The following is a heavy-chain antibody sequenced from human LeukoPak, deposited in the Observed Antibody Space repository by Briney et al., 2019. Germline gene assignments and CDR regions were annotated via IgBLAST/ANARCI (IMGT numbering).Heavy chain of an antibody. Sequence: GGSLRLSCAASGFTFSNAWMSWFRQAPGKGLEWVGFIRSKPHGGTTEYAASVKGRFTISRDDSKSIAYLQMNSLKTEDTAVYYCTRGETVAGTPFDYWGQGTLVTVSS. D-gene: IGHD6-19*01. CDR2: IRSKPHGGTT. J-gene: IGHJ4*02. CDR3: TRGETVAGTPFDY. V-gene: IGHV3-49*03. CDR1: GFTFSNAW.